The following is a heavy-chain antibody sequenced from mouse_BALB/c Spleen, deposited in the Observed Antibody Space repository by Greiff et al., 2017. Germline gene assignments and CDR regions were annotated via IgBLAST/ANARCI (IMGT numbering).Heavy chain of an antibody. CDR3: ARHGGYGAY. D-gene: IGHD3-1*01. Sequence: EVQLVESGGGLVQPGGSLKLSCAASGFTFSSYTMSWVRQTPEKRLEWVAYISNGGGSTYYPDTVKGRFTISRDNAKNTLYLQMSSLKSEDTAMYYCARHGGYGAYWGQGTLVTVSA. CDR2: ISNGGGST. CDR1: GFTFSSYT. V-gene: IGHV5-12-2*01. J-gene: IGHJ3*01.